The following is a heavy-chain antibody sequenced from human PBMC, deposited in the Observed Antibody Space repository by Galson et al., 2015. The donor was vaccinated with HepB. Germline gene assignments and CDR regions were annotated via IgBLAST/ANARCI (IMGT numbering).Heavy chain of an antibody. CDR3: ARDSPNVDTATYDAFDI. J-gene: IGHJ3*02. CDR1: GGTFSSYA. V-gene: IGHV1-69*13. CDR2: IIPIFGTA. D-gene: IGHD5-18*01. Sequence: SVKVSCKASGGTFSSYAISWVRQAPGQGLEWMGGIIPIFGTANYAQKFQGRVTITADESTSTAYMELSSLRSEDTAVYYCARDSPNVDTATYDAFDIWGQGTMVTVSS.